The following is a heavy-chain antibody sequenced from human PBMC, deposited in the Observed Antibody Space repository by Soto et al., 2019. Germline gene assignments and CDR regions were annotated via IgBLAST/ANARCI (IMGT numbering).Heavy chain of an antibody. Sequence: QLQLQESGPGLVKPSETLSLTCTVSGGSISSRGYYWGWIRQPPGKGRVWIGTIYYSGSTYYNPSLKSRVTISVDTSKNQFSLKLSSVTAADTAVYYCATSNWFDPWGQGTLVTVSS. V-gene: IGHV4-39*01. CDR1: GGSISSRGYY. CDR2: IYYSGST. CDR3: ATSNWFDP. J-gene: IGHJ5*02.